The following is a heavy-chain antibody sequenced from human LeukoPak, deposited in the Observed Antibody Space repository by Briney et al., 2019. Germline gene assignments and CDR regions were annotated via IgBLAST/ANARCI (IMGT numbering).Heavy chain of an antibody. J-gene: IGHJ6*02. V-gene: IGHV3-53*01. CDR2: IYSGGKT. Sequence: GSLRLSCAASGFTVSSNYMTWVRQAPGKGLEWVSLIYSGGKTYYADSVKGRFTISRDNSKNTLYLQMNSLKAEDTAVYYCARVEGTNYYYYGMDVWGQGTTVTVSS. CDR1: GFTVSSNY. CDR3: ARVEGTNYYYYGMDV. D-gene: IGHD1-14*01.